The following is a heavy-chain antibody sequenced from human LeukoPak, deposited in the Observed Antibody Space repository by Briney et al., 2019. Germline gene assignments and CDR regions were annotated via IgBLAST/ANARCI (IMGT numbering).Heavy chain of an antibody. CDR2: INPDNGVT. J-gene: IGHJ6*03. V-gene: IGHV1-2*02. CDR1: GYTFTGYY. Sequence: GASVKVSCKASGYTFTGYYIHWVRQAPGQGLEWMGWINPDNGVTNYAQKFQGRVTITRDTSISTAYMELSRLRSDDTAVYHCARGPIIDIVVIPAAADYYHMDVWGKGTTVTVSS. D-gene: IGHD2-2*01. CDR3: ARGPIIDIVVIPAAADYYHMDV.